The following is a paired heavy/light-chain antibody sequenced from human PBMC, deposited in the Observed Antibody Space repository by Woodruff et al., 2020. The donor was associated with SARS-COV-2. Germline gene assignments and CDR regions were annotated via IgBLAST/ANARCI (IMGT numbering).Light chain of an antibody. Sequence: DIQMTQSPSTLSASVGDRVTITCRASQSISSWLAWYQQKPGKAPKLLIYKASSLESGVPSRFSGSGSGTEFTLTISCLQPDDFATYYCQHYNSYPLTFGGGTKVEI. CDR3: QHYNSYPLT. J-gene: IGKJ4*01. CDR2: KAS. V-gene: IGKV1-5*03. CDR1: QSISSW.
Heavy chain of an antibody. V-gene: IGHV3-74*01. CDR1: GYTFSRYW. Sequence: EVQLVESGGGLVQPGGSLKLSCAASGYTFSRYWMHWVRQVPGKGLVWVSRIKDDDSTTAYADSVKGRFTISRDNAKDTLYLQMNSLRAEDTAVYYCARGRAGGPDVFDIWGQGTLVTVSS. J-gene: IGHJ3*02. CDR2: IKDDDSTT. D-gene: IGHD3-10*01. CDR3: ARGRAGGPDVFDI.